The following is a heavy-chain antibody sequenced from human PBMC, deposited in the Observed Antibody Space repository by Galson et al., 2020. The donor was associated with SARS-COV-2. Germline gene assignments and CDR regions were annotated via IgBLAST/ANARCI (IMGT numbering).Heavy chain of an antibody. Sequence: LSLTCAASGFTFSSHGMIWVRQAPGKGLEWVSSISNSGGSTRHADSVKGRFTISRDNSKNTLYLQMNSLRAEDTAVYYCAKRSCSGTTCYPRSYDYWGQGTLVTVSS. CDR3: AKRSCSGTTCYPRSYDY. CDR2: ISNSGGST. D-gene: IGHD2-2*01. CDR1: GFTFSSHG. J-gene: IGHJ4*02. V-gene: IGHV3-23*01.